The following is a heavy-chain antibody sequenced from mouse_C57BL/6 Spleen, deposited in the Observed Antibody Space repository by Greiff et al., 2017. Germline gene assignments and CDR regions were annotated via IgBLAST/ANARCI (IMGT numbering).Heavy chain of an antibody. Sequence: EVKLVESGGGLVQPKGSLKLSCAASGFSFNTYAMNWVRQAPGKGLEWVARIRSKSNNYATYYADSVKDRFTISRDDSESMLYLQMNNLKTEDTAMYYCVRQEGYLTFDYWGQGTTLTVSS. CDR1: GFSFNTYA. CDR3: VRQEGYLTFDY. J-gene: IGHJ2*01. D-gene: IGHD2-2*01. CDR2: IRSKSNNYAT. V-gene: IGHV10-1*01.